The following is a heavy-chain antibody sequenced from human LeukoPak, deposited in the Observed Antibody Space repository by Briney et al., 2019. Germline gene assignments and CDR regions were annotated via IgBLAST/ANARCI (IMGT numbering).Heavy chain of an antibody. J-gene: IGHJ1*01. CDR2: IKSDGST. Sequence: GGSLRLSCAASGFTFSTYWVHWVRQAPGKGLVWVSRIKSDGSTNYADSVKGRFTISRDNAKNTVSLQMNSLRPEDTGVYYCARAPSEIGVYYPEYFRQWGQGGLLTVCS. D-gene: IGHD3-22*01. CDR3: ARAPSEIGVYYPEYFRQ. V-gene: IGHV3-74*01. CDR1: GFTFSTYW.